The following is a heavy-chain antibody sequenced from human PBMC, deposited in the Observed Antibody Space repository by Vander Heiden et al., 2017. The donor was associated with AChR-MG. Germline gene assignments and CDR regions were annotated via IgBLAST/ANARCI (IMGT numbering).Heavy chain of an antibody. CDR1: GYSFINFW. V-gene: IGHV5-51*01. CDR3: ARPALEYQLYYGMDV. J-gene: IGHJ6*02. Sequence: EVQLVQSEAVVKKPGESLKISCKASGYSFINFWIGWVRQMPGKGLEWMGVIYPGDSDTRYSPSFQGQVTISADKSISTAYLQWSGLKASDTAMYYCARPALEYQLYYGMDVWGQGTTVTVSS. CDR2: IYPGDSDT. D-gene: IGHD2-2*01.